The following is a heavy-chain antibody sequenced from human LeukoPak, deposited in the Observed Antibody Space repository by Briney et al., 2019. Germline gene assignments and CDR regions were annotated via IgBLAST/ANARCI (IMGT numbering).Heavy chain of an antibody. CDR1: GFTFDDYA. D-gene: IGHD5-12*01. CDR3: AKDHGYSGYDYSGDFDY. CDR2: ISGDGGST. Sequence: GGSLRLSCAASGFTFDDYAMHWVRQAPGKGLEWVSLISGDGGSTYYADSVKGRFTISRDHSKNSLYLQMNSLRTEDTALYYCAKDHGYSGYDYSGDFDYWGQGTLVTVSS. V-gene: IGHV3-43*02. J-gene: IGHJ4*02.